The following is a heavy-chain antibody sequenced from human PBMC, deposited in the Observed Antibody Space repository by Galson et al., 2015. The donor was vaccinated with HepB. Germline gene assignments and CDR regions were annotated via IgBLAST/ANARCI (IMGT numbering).Heavy chain of an antibody. J-gene: IGHJ3*02. Sequence: SVKVSCKASGFTFTSSVVQWVRQARGQRLEWIGWIVVGSGNTNYAQKFQERVTITRDMSTSTAYMELSSLRSEDTAVYYCAAERNYYDKSGYSAGAFDIWGQGTMVTVSS. CDR2: IVVGSGNT. V-gene: IGHV1-58*01. CDR3: AAERNYYDKSGYSAGAFDI. D-gene: IGHD3-22*01. CDR1: GFTFTSSV.